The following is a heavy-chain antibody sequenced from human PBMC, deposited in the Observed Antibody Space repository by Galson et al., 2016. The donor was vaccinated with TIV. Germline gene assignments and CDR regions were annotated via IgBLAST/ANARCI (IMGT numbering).Heavy chain of an antibody. J-gene: IGHJ4*02. CDR1: GFTVSDNY. CDR3: AREGRDGYNPYFDY. Sequence: SLRLSCAASGFTVSDNYINWARQPPGKGLEWISYISTTSSLIYYADSVRGRFTISRDNAKNSPYLQMNSLRADDTAVYYCAREGRDGYNPYFDYWGQGTLVTVSS. D-gene: IGHD5-24*01. CDR2: ISTTSSLI. V-gene: IGHV3-11*04.